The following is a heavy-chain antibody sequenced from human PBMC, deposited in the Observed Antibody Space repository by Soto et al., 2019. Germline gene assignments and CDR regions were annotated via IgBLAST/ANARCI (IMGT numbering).Heavy chain of an antibody. Sequence: QVQLVQSGAEVKKPGSSVKVSCKASGGTFSSYAISWVRQAPGQGLEWMGGIIHIFGTANYAQKFQGRVTITADKSTSTAYMELSSLRSEDTAVYYCARGDTMVRGGSYGMDVWGQGTTVTVSS. V-gene: IGHV1-69*06. CDR2: IIHIFGTA. CDR3: ARGDTMVRGGSYGMDV. D-gene: IGHD3-10*01. CDR1: GGTFSSYA. J-gene: IGHJ6*02.